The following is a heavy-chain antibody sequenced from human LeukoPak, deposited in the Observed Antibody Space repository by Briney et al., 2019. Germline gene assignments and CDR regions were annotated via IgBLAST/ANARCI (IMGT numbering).Heavy chain of an antibody. Sequence: GGSLRLSCAASGFSFSRYSMNWVRQAPGKGLEWVSCISSSRSIYYADPVKGRFTISRDNAKNSRYLQMNRLRAEDTAVYYCARAGTDYGDYNHFDYWGQGTLVTVSS. D-gene: IGHD4-17*01. V-gene: IGHV3-48*01. CDR1: GFSFSRYS. CDR2: ISSSRSI. J-gene: IGHJ4*02. CDR3: ARAGTDYGDYNHFDY.